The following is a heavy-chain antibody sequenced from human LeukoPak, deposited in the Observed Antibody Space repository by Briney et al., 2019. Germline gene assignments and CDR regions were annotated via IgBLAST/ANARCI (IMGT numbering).Heavy chain of an antibody. CDR1: GFNVSSNY. Sequence: GGSLRLSCAASGFNVSSNYMSWVRQAPGQGLEWVSVIHSGSSTYYADSVKGRFTISGDKSKNTLYLQMNRVRAEDTAVYYCAKDPYRQQLVTKLWAIDYWGQGTLVTVSS. V-gene: IGHV3-53*01. CDR2: IHSGSST. J-gene: IGHJ4*02. CDR3: AKDPYRQQLVTKLWAIDY. D-gene: IGHD6-13*01.